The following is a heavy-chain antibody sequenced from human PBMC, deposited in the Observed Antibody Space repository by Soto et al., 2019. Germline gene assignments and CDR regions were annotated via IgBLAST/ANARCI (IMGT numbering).Heavy chain of an antibody. CDR1: GDSVSSYY. CDR3: ARGVLRYYYYGMVV. Sequence: QVQLQESGPGLVKPSETLSLSCTVSGDSVSSYYWSWIRQLPGRGLEWIGYIYISGNTNYNPSLKSRVTISRDTSKNQFSLNLKSVTAADTAVYYCARGVLRYYYYGMVVWGPGTTVTVSS. V-gene: IGHV4-59*02. CDR2: IYISGNT. J-gene: IGHJ6*02.